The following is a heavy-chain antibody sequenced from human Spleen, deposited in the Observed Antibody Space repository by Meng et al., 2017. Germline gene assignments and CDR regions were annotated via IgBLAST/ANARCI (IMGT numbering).Heavy chain of an antibody. V-gene: IGHV4-59*12. CDR1: GGSISSYC. CDR3: ARDVSSYSSGWYYFDY. CDR2: IYYSGST. Sequence: SETLSLTCTVSGGSISSYCWSWIRQPPGKGLEWMGYIYYSGSTYYNPSLKSRVTISVDTSKNQFSLKLSSVTAADTAVYYCARDVSSYSSGWYYFDYWGQGTLVTVSS. D-gene: IGHD6-19*01. J-gene: IGHJ4*02.